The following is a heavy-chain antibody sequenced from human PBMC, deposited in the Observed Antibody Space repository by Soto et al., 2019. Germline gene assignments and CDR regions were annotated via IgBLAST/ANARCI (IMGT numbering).Heavy chain of an antibody. J-gene: IGHJ4*02. CDR3: ARGVPNCSSSSCYFAF. D-gene: IGHD2-2*01. Sequence: GGSLRLSCAASGFTFSSHWMNWVRQGPGKGLVWVSRISGDGRTTSHADSVKGRFTISRDNAKNTLYLQMNSLRVEDTAVYYCARGVPNCSSSSCYFAFWGQGRLVTVS. CDR1: GFTFSSHW. CDR2: ISGDGRTT. V-gene: IGHV3-74*01.